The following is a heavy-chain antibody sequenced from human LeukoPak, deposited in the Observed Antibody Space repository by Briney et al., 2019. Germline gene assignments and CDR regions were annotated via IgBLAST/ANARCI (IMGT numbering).Heavy chain of an antibody. Sequence: SETLSLTCTVSGGSISGYYWSWIRQPPGKGLEWIGYISDSGSTNSNPSLKSRLTISIDTSKKQFFLKLSSVTAADTAVYYCARENLGGTHDYWGQGTLVSVSS. D-gene: IGHD4-23*01. CDR2: ISDSGST. CDR3: ARENLGGTHDY. CDR1: GGSISGYY. V-gene: IGHV4-59*01. J-gene: IGHJ4*02.